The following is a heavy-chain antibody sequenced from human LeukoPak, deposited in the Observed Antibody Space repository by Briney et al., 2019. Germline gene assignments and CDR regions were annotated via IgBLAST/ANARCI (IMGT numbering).Heavy chain of an antibody. J-gene: IGHJ4*02. V-gene: IGHV3-20*04. CDR1: GFTFDDYG. Sequence: PGGSLRLSCAASGFTFDDYGMSWVRQAPGKGLEWVSGISWSGGNTGYADSVKGRFTISRDNAKNSLYLQMNSLRTEDTAVYYCARHFCSSTSCSNWGQGTLVTVSS. CDR2: ISWSGGNT. D-gene: IGHD2-2*01. CDR3: ARHFCSSTSCSN.